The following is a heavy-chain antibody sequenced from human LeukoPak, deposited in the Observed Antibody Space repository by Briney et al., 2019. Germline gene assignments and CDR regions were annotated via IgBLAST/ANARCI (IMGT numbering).Heavy chain of an antibody. D-gene: IGHD3-22*01. CDR3: ARVVQRITMIVVVISPGDY. V-gene: IGHV1-2*04. CDR2: INPNSGGT. Sequence: ASVKVSCKASGYTFTGYYMHWVRQAPGQGLEWMGWINPNSGGTNYAQKFQGWVTMIRDTSISTAYMELSRLRSDDTAVYYCARVVQRITMIVVVISPGDYWGQGTLVTVSS. CDR1: GYTFTGYY. J-gene: IGHJ4*02.